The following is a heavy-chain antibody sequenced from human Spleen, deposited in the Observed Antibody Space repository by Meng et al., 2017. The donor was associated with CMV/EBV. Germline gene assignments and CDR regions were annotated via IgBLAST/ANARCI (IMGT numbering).Heavy chain of an antibody. J-gene: IGHJ6*02. D-gene: IGHD2-2*01. Sequence: GESLKISCAASGFTFSGFWMTWVRQAPGKGLEWVANIKQDGSEKYYADSVKGRFTISRDNAKNSLYLQMNSLRAEDTAVYYCARDRLLGRIVVVPAAIDYYYGMDVWGQGTTVTVSS. CDR2: IKQDGSEK. CDR1: GFTFSGFW. V-gene: IGHV3-7*01. CDR3: ARDRLLGRIVVVPAAIDYYYGMDV.